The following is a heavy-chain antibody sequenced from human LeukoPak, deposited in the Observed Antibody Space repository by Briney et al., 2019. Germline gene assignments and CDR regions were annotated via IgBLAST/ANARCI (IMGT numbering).Heavy chain of an antibody. CDR2: INHSGST. Sequence: SETLSLTCAVYGGSFSGYYWSWIRQPPGKGLEWIGEINHSGSTNYNPSLKSRVTISVDTSKNQFSLKLSSVTAADTAVYYCARESYYDSSGPFDYWGQGTLVTVSS. V-gene: IGHV4-34*01. CDR1: GGSFSGYY. D-gene: IGHD3-22*01. CDR3: ARESYYDSSGPFDY. J-gene: IGHJ4*02.